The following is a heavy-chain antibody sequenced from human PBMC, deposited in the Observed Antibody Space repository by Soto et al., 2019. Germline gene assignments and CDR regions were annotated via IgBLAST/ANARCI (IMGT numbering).Heavy chain of an antibody. V-gene: IGHV1-69*08. CDR2: FIPVIGTG. D-gene: IGHD3-10*01. CDR1: GGTSNTHA. Sequence: QVQLVQSGAELKRPGSSVTVSCKTSGGTSNTHAISWMRQAPGQGLEWIGRFIPVIGTGNYAQKFEGILSITAHTSTSTVYMELSALTPDTTVVYYSVRDWDFGSGGDSPFDPWGPRALVTVSS. CDR3: VRDWDFGSGGDSPFDP. J-gene: IGHJ5*02.